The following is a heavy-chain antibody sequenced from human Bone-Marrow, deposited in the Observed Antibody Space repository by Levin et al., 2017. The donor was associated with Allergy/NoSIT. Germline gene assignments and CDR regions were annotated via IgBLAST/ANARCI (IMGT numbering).Heavy chain of an antibody. CDR1: GASISSFGYY. D-gene: IGHD2-21*02. J-gene: IGHJ3*01. Sequence: SETLSLTCTVSGASISSFGYYWDWIRQPPGKGLEWIGNMHYTGNTYYNPSLRSRVTISVDTSKNQVSLKLNSVTDADTAMYFCASHPGSDLSIDAFDVWGQWTMVAVSS. CDR3: ASHPGSDLSIDAFDV. V-gene: IGHV4-39*01. CDR2: MHYTGNT.